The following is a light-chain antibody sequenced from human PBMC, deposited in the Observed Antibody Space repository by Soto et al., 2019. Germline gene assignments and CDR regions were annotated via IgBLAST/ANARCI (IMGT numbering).Light chain of an antibody. CDR2: EDN. CDR1: SGSIASNY. J-gene: IGLJ7*01. CDR3: QSYDSSNAV. V-gene: IGLV6-57*04. Sequence: FMLTQPHSVSESPGKTVTISCTRSSGSIASNYVQWYQQRPGSAPTTVIYEDNQRPSGVPDRFSGSIDSSSNSASLTISGLKTGDEADYYCQSYDSSNAVFGGGTQLTVL.